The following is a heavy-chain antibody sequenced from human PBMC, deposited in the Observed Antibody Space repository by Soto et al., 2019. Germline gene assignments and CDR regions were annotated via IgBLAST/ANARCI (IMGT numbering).Heavy chain of an antibody. D-gene: IGHD3-22*01. CDR3: TTDPSDHPDDSIGHQGF. CDR2: IKSKTDGGTT. CDR1: GFTFSNAW. V-gene: IGHV3-15*07. Sequence: GGSLRLSCAASGFTFSNAWMNWVRQAPGKGLEWVGRIKSKTDGGTTDYAAPVKGRFTISRDDSKNTLHLQMNSLKTEDTAVYYCTTDPSDHPDDSIGHQGFWGQGTLVTVS. J-gene: IGHJ4*02.